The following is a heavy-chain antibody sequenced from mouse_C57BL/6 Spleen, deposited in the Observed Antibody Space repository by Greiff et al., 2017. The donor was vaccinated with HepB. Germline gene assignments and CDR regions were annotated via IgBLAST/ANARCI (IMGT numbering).Heavy chain of an antibody. D-gene: IGHD2-3*01. CDR1: GYTFTSYW. J-gene: IGHJ2*01. CDR2: IDPSDSAT. Sequence: VQLQQPGAELVRPGSSVKLSCKASGYTFTSYWMHWVKQRPIQGLEWIGNIDPSDSATHYNQKFKDKATLTVDKSSSTAYMQLSSLTSEDSAVYYCARAPSYDGYFFDYWGQGTTLTVSS. V-gene: IGHV1-52*01. CDR3: ARAPSYDGYFFDY.